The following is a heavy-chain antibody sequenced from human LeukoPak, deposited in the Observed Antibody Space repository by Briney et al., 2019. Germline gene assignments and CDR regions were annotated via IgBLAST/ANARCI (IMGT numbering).Heavy chain of an antibody. CDR2: IYYSGST. D-gene: IGHD4-17*01. V-gene: IGHV4-59*01. CDR1: GDSISSYY. CDR3: ARGGDYGDLRYFDY. J-gene: IGHJ4*02. Sequence: SETLSLTCTVSGDSISSYYWSWIRQPPGKGLEWIGYIYYSGSTNYNPSLKSRVTFSVDTSKNQFSLKLNSVTAADTAVYYCARGGDYGDLRYFDYWGQGTLVTVSS.